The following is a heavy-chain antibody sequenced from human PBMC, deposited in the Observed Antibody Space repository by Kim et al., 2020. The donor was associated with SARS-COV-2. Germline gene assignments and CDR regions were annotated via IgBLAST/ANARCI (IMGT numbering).Heavy chain of an antibody. Sequence: SVKVSCKTSGGNLSTYSISWVRQAPGHGLEWVGRIIPVFDEANYAQKFQGRVTITADKSTSTAYMELSSLTSEDTAVYYCANDTSGSGTYFGAFDIGGQGTIVTVSS. J-gene: IGHJ3*02. CDR1: GGNLSTYS. V-gene: IGHV1-69*02. D-gene: IGHD1-26*01. CDR2: IIPVFDEA. CDR3: ANDTSGSGTYFGAFDI.